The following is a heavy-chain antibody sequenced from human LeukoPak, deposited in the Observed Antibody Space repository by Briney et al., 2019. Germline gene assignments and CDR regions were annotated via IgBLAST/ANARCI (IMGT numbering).Heavy chain of an antibody. CDR3: ARVAGSGPHTGAFDI. J-gene: IGHJ3*02. CDR1: GGSISSGDYY. D-gene: IGHD3-10*01. Sequence: SETLSLTCTVSGGSISSGDYYWSGIRQPTGKGLERIGYIYYSGSTYYNPSRKSRVTISVDTSKNQFSLKLNSVTAADTAVYYCARVAGSGPHTGAFDIWGQGIMVTVSS. V-gene: IGHV4-30-4*08. CDR2: IYYSGST.